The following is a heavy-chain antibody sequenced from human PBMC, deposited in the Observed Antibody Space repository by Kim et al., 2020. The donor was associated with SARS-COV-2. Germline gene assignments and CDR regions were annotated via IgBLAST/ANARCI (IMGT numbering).Heavy chain of an antibody. CDR3: ARSYDSRYYYGMDV. CDR1: GGTFSSYA. D-gene: IGHD3-22*01. V-gene: IGHV1-69*13. J-gene: IGHJ6*02. Sequence: SVKVSCKASGGTFSSYAISWVRQAPGQGLEWMGGIIPIFGAAYYAPKFQGRVTITADESTSTAYMERSSLRSEDTAVYYCARSYDSRYYYGMDVWSQGTTVTVSS. CDR2: IIPIFGAA.